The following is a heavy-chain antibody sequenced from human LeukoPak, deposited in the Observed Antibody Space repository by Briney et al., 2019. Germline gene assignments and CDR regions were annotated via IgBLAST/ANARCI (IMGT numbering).Heavy chain of an antibody. D-gene: IGHD5-24*01. J-gene: IGHJ4*02. CDR1: GGSFSGYY. Sequence: PSETLSLTCAVYGGSFSGYYWSWIRQPPGKGLEWVGEIKRSGSTNYNPSLKSRFTISVDTSKNQFSLKLSSVTAADTAVYYCARGPADYNKLKPGDRDGYNYRSKRTPFDYWGQGTLVTVSS. CDR2: IKRSGST. V-gene: IGHV4-34*01. CDR3: ARGPADYNKLKPGDRDGYNYRSKRTPFDY.